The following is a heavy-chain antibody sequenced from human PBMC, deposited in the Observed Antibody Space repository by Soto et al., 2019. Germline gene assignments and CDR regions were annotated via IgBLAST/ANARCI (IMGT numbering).Heavy chain of an antibody. Sequence: ASVKVSCKASGGTFNNYAISWVRQATRQGLEWMGGIIPLFGTTNYAQKFQGRVTITADESTSTAYMELSSLRSEDTAFYYCARPRSHYYDRSAERAFDIWGQGTMVTVSS. D-gene: IGHD3-22*01. V-gene: IGHV1-69*13. J-gene: IGHJ3*02. CDR2: IIPLFGTT. CDR3: ARPRSHYYDRSAERAFDI. CDR1: GGTFNNYA.